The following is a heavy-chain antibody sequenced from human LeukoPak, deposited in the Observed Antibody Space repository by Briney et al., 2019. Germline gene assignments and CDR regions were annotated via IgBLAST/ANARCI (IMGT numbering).Heavy chain of an antibody. V-gene: IGHV3-30*03. D-gene: IGHD3-9*01. CDR2: ISYDGSNK. CDR1: GFTFSSYG. CDR3: ATDWLEV. J-gene: IGHJ4*02. Sequence: PGGSLRLSCAASGFTFSSYGMHWVRQAPGKGLEWVAVISYDGSNKYYADSVKGRFTISRDNSKNTLYLQMNSLRAEDTAVYYCATDWLEVWGQGTLVTVSS.